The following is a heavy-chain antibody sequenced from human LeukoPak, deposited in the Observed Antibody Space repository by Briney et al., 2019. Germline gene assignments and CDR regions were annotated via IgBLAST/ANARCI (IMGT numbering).Heavy chain of an antibody. Sequence: SETLSLTCTVSGGSISSYYWNWIRQPPGKGLGWIGYIYYSGITNYNPSLKSRVTISVDTSKSQFSLKLSSVTAADTAVYYCARVGDYGDYDDYFDYWGQGTLVTVSS. CDR1: GGSISSYY. CDR2: IYYSGIT. V-gene: IGHV4-59*12. D-gene: IGHD4-17*01. J-gene: IGHJ4*02. CDR3: ARVGDYGDYDDYFDY.